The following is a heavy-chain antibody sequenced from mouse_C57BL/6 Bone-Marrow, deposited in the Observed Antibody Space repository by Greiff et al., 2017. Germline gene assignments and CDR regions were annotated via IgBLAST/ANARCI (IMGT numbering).Heavy chain of an antibody. CDR3: ARLCSYYYDY. V-gene: IGHV1-26*01. CDR1: GYTFTDSY. Sequence: EVQLQQSGPELVKPGASVKISCKASGYTFTDSYMNWVKQSHGKSLEWIGDINPNNGGTSYNQKFKGKATLTVDKSSSTAYMELRSLTSEDSAVYYCARLCSYYYDYWDQGTTLTVSS. J-gene: IGHJ2*01. CDR2: INPNNGGT.